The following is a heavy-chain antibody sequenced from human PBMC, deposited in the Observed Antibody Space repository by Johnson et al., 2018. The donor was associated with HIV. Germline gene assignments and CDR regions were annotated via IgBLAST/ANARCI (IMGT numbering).Heavy chain of an antibody. Sequence: VQLMESGGGVVRPGGSLRLSCAASGFNVDDDALSWVRQVPGNGLEWVSGINYNGGSTGYADSVRDRFSISRDNAQTSLYLQMDSLRAEDTAMYYCARAKDAAYPYDAFDVWGHGTMVIVSA. D-gene: IGHD2-15*01. J-gene: IGHJ3*01. CDR2: INYNGGST. CDR1: GFNVDDDA. CDR3: ARAKDAAYPYDAFDV. V-gene: IGHV3-20*04.